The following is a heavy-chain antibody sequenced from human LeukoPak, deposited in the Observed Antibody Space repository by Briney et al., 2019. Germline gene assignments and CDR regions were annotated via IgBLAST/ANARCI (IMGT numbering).Heavy chain of an antibody. J-gene: IGHJ4*02. V-gene: IGHV1-8*01. D-gene: IGHD5-24*01. Sequence: GASVKVSCKASGYTFTSYDINWVRPASGQGLEWMGWMNPNSGNTGYAQKFQGRVTMTRNTSISTAYMELSSLRSEDTAVYYCARGAGRDGYNFFDWGQGTLVTVSS. CDR2: MNPNSGNT. CDR1: GYTFTSYD. CDR3: ARGAGRDGYNFFD.